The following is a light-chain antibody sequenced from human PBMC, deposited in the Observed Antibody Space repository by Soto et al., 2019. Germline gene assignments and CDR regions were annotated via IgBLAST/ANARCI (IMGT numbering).Light chain of an antibody. CDR2: DAF. CDR1: QDINSY. CDR3: QQYDTFQVT. Sequence: DIQMTQSPSSLSASVGDRVTITCQASQDINSYLSWYQQRPGKAPKLLIYDAFTLETGVPSRFSGSGSGTDFIFTISSLQPEDFATYYCQQYDTFQVTFGQGTRLEIK. J-gene: IGKJ5*01. V-gene: IGKV1-33*01.